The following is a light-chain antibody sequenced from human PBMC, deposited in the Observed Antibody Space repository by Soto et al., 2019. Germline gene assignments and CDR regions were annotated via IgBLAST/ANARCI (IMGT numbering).Light chain of an antibody. CDR3: QHYRNSLWT. J-gene: IGKJ1*01. Sequence: EIVLTQSPDTLSLSPGERATLSCRASQSVSSNYLVWYQQKPGQAPRLLFYGASSRATGIPDRFSGSGSGTDFTLTISRLETEDFAVYDCQHYRNSLWTFGQGTKVEIK. V-gene: IGKV3-20*01. CDR2: GAS. CDR1: QSVSSNY.